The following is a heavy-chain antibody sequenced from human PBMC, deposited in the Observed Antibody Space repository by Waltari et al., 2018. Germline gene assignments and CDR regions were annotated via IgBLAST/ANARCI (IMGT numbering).Heavy chain of an antibody. V-gene: IGHV3-74*01. CDR1: GFTFSTYW. D-gene: IGHD2-15*01. J-gene: IGHJ6*02. CDR3: ASHRPGGYGMDV. CDR2: MTSDGSRT. Sequence: VQLGESGGGLVQPGGSLRLSCEASGFTFSTYWMCWVRQVPGKGLVWGSTMTSDGSRTRYADSVKGRFTVSRDNAKNTLYLQMNSLRAEDTAVYYCASHRPGGYGMDVWGHGTTVTVSS.